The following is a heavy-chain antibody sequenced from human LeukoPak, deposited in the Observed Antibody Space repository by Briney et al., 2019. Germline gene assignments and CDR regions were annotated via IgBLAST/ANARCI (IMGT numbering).Heavy chain of an antibody. Sequence: PGGSLRLSCAASGFTVSSXYXXXXRQAPGXGLEWVSVIYSGGSTYYADSVKGRFXIXRDNSKNTLYLQMNSLRAEDTAVYYCARGANGMDVWGQGTTVTVSS. V-gene: IGHV3-66*01. CDR1: GFTVSSXY. CDR3: ARGANGMDV. J-gene: IGHJ6*02. CDR2: IYSGGST.